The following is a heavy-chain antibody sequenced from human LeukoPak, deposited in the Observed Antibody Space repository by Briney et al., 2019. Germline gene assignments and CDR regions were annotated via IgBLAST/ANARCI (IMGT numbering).Heavy chain of an antibody. CDR2: ISGSGSII. J-gene: IGHJ4*02. D-gene: IGHD4-23*01. V-gene: IGHV3-11*01. CDR1: GFTFSDYY. CDR3: ARGLGGGNSVYFDY. Sequence: GGSLRLSCAASGFTFSDYYMSWIRQAPGKGLEWVSYISGSGSIIYYADPVKGRFTISRDNAKNSLYLQMNSLRAEDTAVYYCARGLGGGNSVYFDYWGQGTLVTVSS.